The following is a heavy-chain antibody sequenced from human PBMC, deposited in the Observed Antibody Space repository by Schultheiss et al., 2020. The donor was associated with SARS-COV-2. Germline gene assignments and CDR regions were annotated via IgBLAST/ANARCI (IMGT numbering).Heavy chain of an antibody. Sequence: SETLSLTCTVSGGSISSGGYYWGWIRQPPGKGLEWIGEINHSGSTNYNPSLKSRVTISVDTSKNQFSLKLSSVTAADTAVYYCARAHSVVVAATHFDYWGQGTLVTVSS. CDR2: INHSGST. D-gene: IGHD2-15*01. CDR3: ARAHSVVVAATHFDY. J-gene: IGHJ4*02. V-gene: IGHV4-39*07. CDR1: GGSISSGGYY.